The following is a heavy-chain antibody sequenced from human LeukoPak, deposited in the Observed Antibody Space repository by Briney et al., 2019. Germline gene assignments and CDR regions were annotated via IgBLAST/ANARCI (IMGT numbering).Heavy chain of an antibody. V-gene: IGHV4-34*01. CDR2: INHSGST. Sequence: PSETLSLTCAVYGGSFSGYYWSWIRQPPGKGLEWIGEINHSGSTNYNPSLKSRVTISVDTSKNQFSLKLSSVTAADTAVYYCARWESYYYDSSGRPRLAFDIWGQGTMVTVSS. J-gene: IGHJ3*02. D-gene: IGHD3-22*01. CDR1: GGSFSGYY. CDR3: ARWESYYYDSSGRPRLAFDI.